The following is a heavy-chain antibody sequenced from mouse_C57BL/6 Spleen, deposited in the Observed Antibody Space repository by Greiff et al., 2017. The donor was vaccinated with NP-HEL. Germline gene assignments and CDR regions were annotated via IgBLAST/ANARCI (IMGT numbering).Heavy chain of an antibody. D-gene: IGHD1-1*02. CDR3: ARRDYGPYYYAMGG. J-gene: IGHJ4*01. CDR2: ISRGSSTI. CDR1: GFTFSDYG. Sequence: EVQLVESGGGLVKPGGSLKLSCAASGFTFSDYGMHWVRQAPEQGLEWVAYISRGSSTIYYAATVKGRFTISRDNAKNTLFLQMTSLRSEDTAMYYCARRDYGPYYYAMGGWGKGTSVTVSS. V-gene: IGHV5-17*01.